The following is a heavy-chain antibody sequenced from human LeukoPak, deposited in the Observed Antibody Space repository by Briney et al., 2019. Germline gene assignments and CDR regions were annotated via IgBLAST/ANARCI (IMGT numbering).Heavy chain of an antibody. V-gene: IGHV3-9*01. D-gene: IGHD7-27*01. Sequence: SLRLSCAASGFTFDDYAMHWVRQAPGKGLEWVSGISWNSGSIGYADSVKGRFTISRDNAKKSLYLQMNSLRAEDTAVYYCYGLTGTNPDYWGQGTLVTVSS. CDR1: GFTFDDYA. CDR2: ISWNSGSI. J-gene: IGHJ4*02. CDR3: YGLTGTNPDY.